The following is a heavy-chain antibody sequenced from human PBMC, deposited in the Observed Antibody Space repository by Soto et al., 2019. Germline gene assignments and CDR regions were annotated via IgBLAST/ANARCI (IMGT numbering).Heavy chain of an antibody. CDR3: ARGGSGQWLVLGDY. CDR2: IYYSGST. D-gene: IGHD6-19*01. J-gene: IGHJ4*02. Sequence: SETLSLTCTVSGGSITNYYWSWIRQPPGKGLEWIGYIYYSGSTNYNPSLKSRVTISVDTSKNQFSLKLSSVTAADTAVYYCARGGSGQWLVLGDYWGQGTLVTVSS. V-gene: IGHV4-59*01. CDR1: GGSITNYY.